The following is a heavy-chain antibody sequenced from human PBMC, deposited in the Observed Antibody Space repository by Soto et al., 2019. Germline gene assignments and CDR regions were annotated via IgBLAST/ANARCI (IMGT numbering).Heavy chain of an antibody. J-gene: IGHJ5*02. V-gene: IGHV1-58*01. CDR3: AADPYKWNYWFDP. Sequence: ASVEVSCKASGFTFISSAVQWVRQARGQRLEWIGWIVVGSGNTNYAQKFQERVTITRDMSTGTAYMELSSLRSEDTAVYYCAADPYKWNYWFDPWGQGTLVTVSS. D-gene: IGHD1-20*01. CDR1: GFTFISSA. CDR2: IVVGSGNT.